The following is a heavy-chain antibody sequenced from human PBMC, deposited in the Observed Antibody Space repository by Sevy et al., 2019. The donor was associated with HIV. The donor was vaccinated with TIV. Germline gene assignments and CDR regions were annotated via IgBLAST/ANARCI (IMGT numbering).Heavy chain of an antibody. CDR2: IVVGSGVT. Sequence: ASVKVSCKASGFTFSSSAVQWVRQARGQRLEWIGWIVVGSGVTDYAQNFQERVSFIRDMSTSTVYMELTSLRSDDTAVYYCAAEDMTRVGGQLRVFDFWGQGTVVTVSS. D-gene: IGHD3-16*01. CDR3: AAEDMTRVGGQLRVFDF. J-gene: IGHJ3*01. CDR1: GFTFSSSA. V-gene: IGHV1-58*01.